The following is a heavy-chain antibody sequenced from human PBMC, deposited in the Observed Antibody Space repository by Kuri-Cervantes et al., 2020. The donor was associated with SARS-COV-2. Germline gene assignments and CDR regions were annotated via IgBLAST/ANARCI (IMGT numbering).Heavy chain of an antibody. CDR2: MNPNSGNT. V-gene: IGHV1-18*01. CDR3: ARETPDYYDSSGYLYFDY. D-gene: IGHD3-22*01. Sequence: ASVKVSCKASGGTFSSYAINWVRQATGQGLEWMGWMNPNSGNTNYAQKLQGRVTMTTDTSTSTAYMELRSLRSDDTAVYYCARETPDYYDSSGYLYFDYWGQGTLVTVSS. J-gene: IGHJ4*02. CDR1: GGTFSSYA.